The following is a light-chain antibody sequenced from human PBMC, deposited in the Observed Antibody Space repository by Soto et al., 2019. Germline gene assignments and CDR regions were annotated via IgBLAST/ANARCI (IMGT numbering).Light chain of an antibody. CDR3: QQYGSSPT. CDR2: GAS. J-gene: IGKJ1*01. Sequence: EIVLTQSPGTLSLSPGERATLSCRASQSISSHYLAWYQQKPGQAPRLLIFGASSRAAGIPDRFSGSGSGTDFTLTISRLEPEDFALYSCQQYGSSPTFGQGTRWISN. V-gene: IGKV3-20*01. CDR1: QSISSHY.